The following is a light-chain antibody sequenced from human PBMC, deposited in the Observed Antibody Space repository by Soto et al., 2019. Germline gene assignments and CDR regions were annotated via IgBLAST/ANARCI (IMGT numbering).Light chain of an antibody. J-gene: IGLJ2*01. Sequence: QPVLTQSPSASASLGASVKLTCTLSSGHSNYAIAWPQQQPEKGPRYLMKLKRDGSHSKGDGIPHRFSGSSSGAARYLAISSLKSEDEADYYCQTWGTGIVIFGAGTKVTVL. CDR1: SGHSNYA. V-gene: IGLV4-69*01. CDR2: LKRDGSH. CDR3: QTWGTGIVI.